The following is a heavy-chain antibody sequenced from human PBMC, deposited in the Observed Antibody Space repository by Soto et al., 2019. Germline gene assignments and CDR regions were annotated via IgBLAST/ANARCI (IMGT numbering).Heavy chain of an antibody. V-gene: IGHV3-23*01. J-gene: IGHJ4*02. CDR3: AKDRVIGRLRYFDY. CDR1: GFTFSNYA. CDR2: ISGSGSST. D-gene: IGHD3-16*02. Sequence: PGGSLRLSCAASGFTFSNYAMSWVRQTPGKGLEWVSAISGSGSSTYYADSVKGRFTISRDSSKSTLYLQMNSLRAEDTAVYYCAKDRVIGRLRYFDYWGQGTLVTVSS.